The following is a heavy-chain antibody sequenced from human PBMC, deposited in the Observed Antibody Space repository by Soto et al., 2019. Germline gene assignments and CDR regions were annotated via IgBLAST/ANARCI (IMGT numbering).Heavy chain of an antibody. J-gene: IGHJ5*02. V-gene: IGHV4-34*01. CDR3: ARARRKGPAAGTISWFDP. CDR2: INHSGST. CDR1: GGSFSGYY. Sequence: PSETLSLTCAVYGGSFSGYYWSWIRQPPGKGLEWIGEINHSGSTNYNPSLKSRVTISVDTSKNQFSLKLSSVTAADTAVYYCARARRKGPAAGTISWFDPWGQGTLVTVSS. D-gene: IGHD6-13*01.